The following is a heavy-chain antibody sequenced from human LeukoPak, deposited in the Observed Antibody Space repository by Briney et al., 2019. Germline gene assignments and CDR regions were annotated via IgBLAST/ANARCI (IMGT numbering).Heavy chain of an antibody. Sequence: GGSLRLSCAASGFTFGSHGMSWVRQAPGKGLEWVSGISGSGGSTFYADSVKGRCTISRDNSKNTLYLRMNSLRAEDTAVYYCAKGDLVATALDYWGRGTLVTVSS. CDR2: ISGSGGST. CDR3: AKGDLVATALDY. J-gene: IGHJ4*02. CDR1: GFTFGSHG. D-gene: IGHD5-12*01. V-gene: IGHV3-23*01.